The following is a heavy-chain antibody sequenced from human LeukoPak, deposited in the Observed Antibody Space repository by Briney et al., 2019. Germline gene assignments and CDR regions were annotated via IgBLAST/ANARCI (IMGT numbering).Heavy chain of an antibody. J-gene: IGHJ4*02. Sequence: ASVKVSCKASGYTFTGYYMHWVRQAPGQGLEWMGWINPNSGGTNYAQKFQGWVTMTRDTSISTAYMELSRLRSDDTAVYYCARGHRYDFWSGYSGIFDYWGQGTLVTVSS. V-gene: IGHV1-2*04. CDR1: GYTFTGYY. D-gene: IGHD3-3*01. CDR3: ARGHRYDFWSGYSGIFDY. CDR2: INPNSGGT.